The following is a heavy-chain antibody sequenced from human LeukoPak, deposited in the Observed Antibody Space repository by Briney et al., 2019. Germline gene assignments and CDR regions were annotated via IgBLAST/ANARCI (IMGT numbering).Heavy chain of an antibody. J-gene: IGHJ5*02. CDR3: ARDRSGTPLNWFDP. V-gene: IGHV4-38-2*02. CDR1: GYSISSGYY. D-gene: IGHD1-1*01. CDR2: IYHSGST. Sequence: SETLSLTCTVSGYSISSGYYWGWIRQPPGKGLEWIGSIYHSGSTYYNPSLKSRVTISVDTSKNQFSLKLSSVTAADTAVYYCARDRSGTPLNWFDPWGQGTLVTVSS.